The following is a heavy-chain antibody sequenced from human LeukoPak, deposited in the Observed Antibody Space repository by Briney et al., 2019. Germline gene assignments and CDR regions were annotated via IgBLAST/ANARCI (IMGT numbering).Heavy chain of an antibody. Sequence: SGTLSLTCAVSGGSISSSNWWSWVRQPPGKGLEWIGEIYHSGSTNYNPSLKSRVTISVDKSKNQFSLKLSSVTAADTAVYYCAKGYSYAPGYFDYWGQGTLVTVSS. D-gene: IGHD5-18*01. CDR2: IYHSGST. CDR3: AKGYSYAPGYFDY. V-gene: IGHV4-4*02. CDR1: GGSISSSNW. J-gene: IGHJ4*02.